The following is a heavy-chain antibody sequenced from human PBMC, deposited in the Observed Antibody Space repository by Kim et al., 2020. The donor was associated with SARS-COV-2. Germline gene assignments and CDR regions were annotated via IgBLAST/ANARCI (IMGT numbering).Heavy chain of an antibody. J-gene: IGHJ6*02. CDR3: TRLTTVTKNYYYGMDV. V-gene: IGHV3-73*01. D-gene: IGHD4-17*01. Sequence: SVKGRFTISRDDSKNTAYLQLNSLKTADTAVYYCTRLTTVTKNYYYGMDVWGQGTTVTVSS.